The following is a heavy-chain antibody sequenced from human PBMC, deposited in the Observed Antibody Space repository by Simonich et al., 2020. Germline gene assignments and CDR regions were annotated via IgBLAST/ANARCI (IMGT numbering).Heavy chain of an antibody. CDR2: ISSSSSYI. J-gene: IGHJ6*02. CDR3: ARWIAVAGTGAYGMDV. V-gene: IGHV3-21*01. Sequence: EVQLVESGGGLVKPGGSLRLSCAASGFTFSSYSMNWVRQAPGKGLEWVSSISSSSSYIYYADLGKGRFTISRDNAKNSLYLKMNSLRAEDTAVYYCARWIAVAGTGAYGMDVWGQGTTVTVSS. CDR1: GFTFSSYS. D-gene: IGHD6-19*01.